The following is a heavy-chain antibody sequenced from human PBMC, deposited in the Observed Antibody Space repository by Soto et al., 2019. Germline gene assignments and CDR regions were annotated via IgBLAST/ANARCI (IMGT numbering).Heavy chain of an antibody. D-gene: IGHD2-15*01. Sequence: PGGSLRLSCAASGLTFNRYWMHWVRHAPGKGLVWVSHINTDGSNTNYADSVKGRFTISRDNAKSTLFLQMNSLSDEDTAVYYCAREFCSGGNCYTYYFDPWGQGIPVTVSS. V-gene: IGHV3-74*01. CDR1: GLTFNRYW. J-gene: IGHJ5*02. CDR3: AREFCSGGNCYTYYFDP. CDR2: INTDGSNT.